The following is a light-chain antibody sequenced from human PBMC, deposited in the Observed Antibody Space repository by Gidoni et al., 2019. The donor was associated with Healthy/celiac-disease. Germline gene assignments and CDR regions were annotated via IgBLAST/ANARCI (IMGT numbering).Light chain of an antibody. V-gene: IGKV1-9*01. CDR1: QGISSY. CDR3: QHLNSYPLT. Sequence: DSQLTQSPSFRSASVGDRVTITCRASQGISSYLAWYQQKPGKAPQLLFYAASTLQSGVPSMFSGSGSGTEFTLTISSLQPEDFATYYCQHLNSYPLTFGQGTRLEIK. J-gene: IGKJ5*01. CDR2: AAS.